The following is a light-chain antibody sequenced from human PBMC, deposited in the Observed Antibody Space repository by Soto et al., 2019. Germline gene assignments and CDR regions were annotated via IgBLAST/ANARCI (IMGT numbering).Light chain of an antibody. CDR1: HDINNY. Sequence: DIQMPQSPSSLSASVGARVTITCQASHDINNYLNWYQQKPGKDPKLLIHDASNLETGVPSRFSGSGSGTDFTFTISSLQTEDIATYYCQQYENLITFGQGTRLEIK. J-gene: IGKJ5*01. CDR2: DAS. CDR3: QQYENLIT. V-gene: IGKV1-33*01.